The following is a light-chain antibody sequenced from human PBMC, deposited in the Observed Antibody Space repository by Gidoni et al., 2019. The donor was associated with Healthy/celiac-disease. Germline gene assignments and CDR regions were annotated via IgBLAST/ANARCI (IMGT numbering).Light chain of an antibody. CDR2: TAS. CDR3: QQLNTYPRT. Sequence: DIPLTQSPAFLSASVGDRVTITCRASQDISSYLAWYQQNPGKAPKLLIFTASTVQSGVPSRFSGSGSGTEFTLTISSLQSEDFATYYCQQLNTYPRTFGGGTKVEIK. CDR1: QDISSY. J-gene: IGKJ4*01. V-gene: IGKV1-9*01.